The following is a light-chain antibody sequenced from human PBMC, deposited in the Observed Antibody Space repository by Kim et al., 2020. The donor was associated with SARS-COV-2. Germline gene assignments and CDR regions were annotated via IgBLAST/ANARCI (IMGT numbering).Light chain of an antibody. J-gene: IGLJ2*01. CDR2: KNN. Sequence: GQRVTISCSGSRSNIGINYAYWYQQVPGTAPKLLIYKNNQRPSGIPDRFSASKSGTSASLAISGLRSEDEADYYCASWDDSLGARVFGGGTQLTVL. CDR1: RSNIGINY. V-gene: IGLV1-47*01. CDR3: ASWDDSLGARV.